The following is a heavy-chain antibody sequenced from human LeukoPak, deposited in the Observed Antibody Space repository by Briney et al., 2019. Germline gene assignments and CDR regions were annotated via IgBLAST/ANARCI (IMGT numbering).Heavy chain of an antibody. CDR3: ASLITMVQGVSEFDY. Sequence: ASVMVSCKASGYTFTGYYMHWVRQAPGQGLEWMGWINPNSGGTNYAQKFQGRVTMTRDTSISTAYMELSRLRSDDTAVYYCASLITMVQGVSEFDYWGQGTLVTVSS. J-gene: IGHJ4*02. CDR2: INPNSGGT. CDR1: GYTFTGYY. V-gene: IGHV1-2*02. D-gene: IGHD3-10*01.